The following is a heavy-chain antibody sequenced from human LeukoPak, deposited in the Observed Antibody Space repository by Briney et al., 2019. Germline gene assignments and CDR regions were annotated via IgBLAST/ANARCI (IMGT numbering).Heavy chain of an antibody. D-gene: IGHD3-10*01. Sequence: PGGSLRLSCAASGFTFSSYWMHWVRQAPGKGLVWVSRINSDGSSTSYADPVKGRFTISRDNAKNTVYLQMNSLKAEDTAVYYCARVYGSGRPSDYWGQGTLVTVSS. CDR2: INSDGSST. V-gene: IGHV3-74*01. J-gene: IGHJ4*02. CDR3: ARVYGSGRPSDY. CDR1: GFTFSSYW.